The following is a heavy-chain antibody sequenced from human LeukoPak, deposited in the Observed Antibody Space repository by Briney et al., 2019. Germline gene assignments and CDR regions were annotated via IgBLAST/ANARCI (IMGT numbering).Heavy chain of an antibody. J-gene: IGHJ5*02. CDR3: ARGPRGAAAGTWWFDP. Sequence: SVKVSCKASGDTFIPYTFSWVRQAPGQGLEWIGRIIPSLDVANYAQKFQGRVTMTRDTSTSTVYMELSSLRSEDTAVYYCARGPRGAAAGTWWFDPWGQGTLVTVSS. V-gene: IGHV1-69*02. CDR2: IIPSLDVA. CDR1: GDTFIPYT. D-gene: IGHD6-13*01.